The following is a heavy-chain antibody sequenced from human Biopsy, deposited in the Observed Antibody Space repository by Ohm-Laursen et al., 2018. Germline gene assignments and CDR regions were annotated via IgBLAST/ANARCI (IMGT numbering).Heavy chain of an antibody. D-gene: IGHD6-13*01. CDR1: GFSLSARGMC. CDR2: VDWEDYK. Sequence: PTQTLPLTGSFSGFSLSARGMCVSWIRQAPGKALEWLARVDWEDYKDYSASLQTKLSIFKDTSNDQVVLTVNNVDPADTATYYCARTPILIVSAGLVYRHRRHLQGMDVWGQGIAVTVS. J-gene: IGHJ6*02. CDR3: ARTPILIVSAGLVYRHRRHLQGMDV. V-gene: IGHV2-70*11.